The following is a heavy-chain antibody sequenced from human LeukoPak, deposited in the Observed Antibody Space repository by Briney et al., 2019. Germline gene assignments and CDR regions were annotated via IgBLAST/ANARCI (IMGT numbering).Heavy chain of an antibody. CDR3: ARRYCGITSCYYFDY. D-gene: IGHD2-2*01. CDR2: INPDSGNT. J-gene: IGHJ4*02. Sequence: ASVKVSCTASGYIFTGYYLHWVRQAPGQGLEWMGWINPDSGNTNYAQNFQGRVTMTRDTSITTAYMELSSLRSDDTAVYYCARRYCGITSCYYFDYWGQGTLVTVSS. V-gene: IGHV1-2*02. CDR1: GYIFTGYY.